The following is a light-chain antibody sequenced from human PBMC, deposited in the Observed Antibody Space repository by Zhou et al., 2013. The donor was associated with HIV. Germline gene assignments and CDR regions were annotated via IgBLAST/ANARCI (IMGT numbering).Light chain of an antibody. Sequence: AIRMTQSPSSFSASTGDRVTITCRASQGISSYLAWYQQKPGKAPKLLIYGASTLQSGVPSRFSGSGSGTDFTLTISSLQPEDSAAYYCQQAYSVPLTFGRGTGSGDQT. CDR3: QQAYSVPLT. CDR2: GAS. V-gene: IGKV1-8*01. CDR1: QGISSY. J-gene: IGKJ4*01.